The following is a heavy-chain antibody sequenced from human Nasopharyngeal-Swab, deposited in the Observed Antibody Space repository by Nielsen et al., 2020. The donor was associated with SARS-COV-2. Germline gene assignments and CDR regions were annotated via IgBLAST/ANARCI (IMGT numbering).Heavy chain of an antibody. V-gene: IGHV3-48*02. Sequence: GGSLRLSCAASSFILSDYSMNWVRQAPGKWLQWVCNIRESGTITYYTESVKGRFTVSEDKAKNSMYLLMNSLKDEDTAMYYCVRDYQWAFDIWGLGTMVTVSS. CDR2: IRESGTIT. J-gene: IGHJ3*02. D-gene: IGHD1-26*01. CDR1: SFILSDYS. CDR3: VRDYQWAFDI.